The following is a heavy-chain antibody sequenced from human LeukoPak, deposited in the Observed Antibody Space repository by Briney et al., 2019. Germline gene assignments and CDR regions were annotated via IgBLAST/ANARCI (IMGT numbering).Heavy chain of an antibody. Sequence: ASVKVSCKASGYTFTSYDINWVRQATGQGLEWMGWMNPNSGNTGYAQKFQRRVTITRNTSISTAYMELSSLRSEDTAVYYCALDYYDSSAPRYWGQGTLVTVSS. CDR1: GYTFTSYD. J-gene: IGHJ4*02. CDR2: MNPNSGNT. D-gene: IGHD3-22*01. V-gene: IGHV1-8*03. CDR3: ALDYYDSSAPRY.